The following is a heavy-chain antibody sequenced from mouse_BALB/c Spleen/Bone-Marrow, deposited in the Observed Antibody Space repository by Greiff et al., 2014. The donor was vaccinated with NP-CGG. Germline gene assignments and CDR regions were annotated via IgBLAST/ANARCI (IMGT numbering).Heavy chain of an antibody. CDR2: INSGGTNT. V-gene: IGHV5-6*01. CDR3: TRRGIYDERTAMDY. J-gene: IGHJ4*01. D-gene: IGHD2-12*01. Sequence: DVHLVESGGDLVYPGGSLKLSCAASGFTFSSYGMSWVRQTPDTRLEWVATINSGGTNTYYTDSMKGRFTISRDNAKNTLYLQMSSLRSEDTAMYYCTRRGIYDERTAMDYWGRGTSVTVSS. CDR1: GFTFSSYG.